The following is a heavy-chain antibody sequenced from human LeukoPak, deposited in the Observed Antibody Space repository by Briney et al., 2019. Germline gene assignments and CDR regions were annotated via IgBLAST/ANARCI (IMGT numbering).Heavy chain of an antibody. Sequence: SETLSLTCTVSGGSISSSSYYWGWIRQPPGKGLEWIGSIYYSGSTYYNPSLKSRVTISVDTSKNQFSLKLSSVTAADTAVYYCSPISYYYYYMDVWGKGTSVTVSS. CDR2: IYYSGST. J-gene: IGHJ6*03. V-gene: IGHV4-39*07. CDR3: SPISYYYYYMDV. D-gene: IGHD2-21*01. CDR1: GGSISSSSYY.